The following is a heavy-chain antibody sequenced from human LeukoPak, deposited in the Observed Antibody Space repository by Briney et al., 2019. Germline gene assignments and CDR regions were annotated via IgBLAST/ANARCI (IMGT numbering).Heavy chain of an antibody. J-gene: IGHJ4*02. D-gene: IGHD5-12*01. CDR2: ISYDGSNK. CDR3: AVNVDIVATISGGVGY. V-gene: IGHV3-30-3*01. Sequence: GGSLRLSCAASGFTFSSYAMHWVRQAPGKGLEWVAVISYDGSNKYYADSVKGRFTISRDNSKNTLYLQMNSLRAEDTAVYYCAVNVDIVATISGGVGYWGQGTLVTVSS. CDR1: GFTFSSYA.